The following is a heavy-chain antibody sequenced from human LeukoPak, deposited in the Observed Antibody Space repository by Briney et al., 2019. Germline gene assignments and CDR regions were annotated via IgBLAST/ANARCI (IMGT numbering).Heavy chain of an antibody. V-gene: IGHV1-46*01. D-gene: IGHD5-18*01. J-gene: IGHJ4*02. CDR1: GYTFTSYY. Sequence: ASVKVSCKASGYTFTSYYMHWVRQAPGQGLEWMGIINPSGGSTSYAQKFQGRVTMTRDTSTSTAYMELSSLRSEDTAVYYCARARGQYSYGFPFDYWGQGTLVTVSS. CDR2: INPSGGST. CDR3: ARARGQYSYGFPFDY.